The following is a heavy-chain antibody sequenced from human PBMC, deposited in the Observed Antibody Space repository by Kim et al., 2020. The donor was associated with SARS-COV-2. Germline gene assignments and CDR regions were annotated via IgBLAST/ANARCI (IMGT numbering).Heavy chain of an antibody. D-gene: IGHD6-13*01. Sequence: GGSLRLSCAASGFTVSSNHMSWVRQAPGKGLEWVSVFYSDGSTYYADSVKGRFTITRHNSKNTLYLRMNSLRGEDTAVYYCARALSGYINSWFLPQLDYWGQKTMVTGSS. CDR3: ARALSGYINSWFLPQLDY. J-gene: IGHJ4*01. CDR2: FYSDGST. V-gene: IGHV3-53*04. CDR1: GFTVSSNH.